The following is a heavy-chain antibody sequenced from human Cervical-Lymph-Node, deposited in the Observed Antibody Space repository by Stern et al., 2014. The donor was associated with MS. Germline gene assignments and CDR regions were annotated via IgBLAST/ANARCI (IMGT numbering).Heavy chain of an antibody. CDR2: MNPNSGNT. Sequence: QVQLGQSGAEVKKPGASVKVSCKASGYTFTSYDINWVRQATGQGLEWMGWMNPNSGNTGYAQKFQGRVTMTRNTSISTAYMELSSLRSEDTAVYYCARVVTADWYFDLWGRGTLVTVSS. J-gene: IGHJ2*01. CDR3: ARVVTADWYFDL. D-gene: IGHD2-21*02. V-gene: IGHV1-8*01. CDR1: GYTFTSYD.